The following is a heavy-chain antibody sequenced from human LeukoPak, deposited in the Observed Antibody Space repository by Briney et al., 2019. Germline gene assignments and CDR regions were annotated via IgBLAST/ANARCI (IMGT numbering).Heavy chain of an antibody. CDR3: ARDLGIGSTDSYYYMDV. V-gene: IGHV3-72*01. CDR1: GFTFSDHY. J-gene: IGHJ6*03. Sequence: GGSLRLSCAASGFTFSDHYMDWVRQAPGQGLEWVGRIRNKVNSYTTEYAASVKGRFTISRDDSKNSLFLQINSLETEETAVYYCARDLGIGSTDSYYYMDVWGEGTTVTVSS. D-gene: IGHD2-2*03. CDR2: IRNKVNSYTT.